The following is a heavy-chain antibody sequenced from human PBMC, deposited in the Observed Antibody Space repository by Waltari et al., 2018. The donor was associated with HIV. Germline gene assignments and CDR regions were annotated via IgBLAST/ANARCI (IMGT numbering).Heavy chain of an antibody. D-gene: IGHD2-8*01. V-gene: IGHV4-39*01. CDR2: IYYSGST. J-gene: IGHJ4*02. CDR3: ARADIVLMVYAPHFDY. CDR1: GGPISSSRYY. Sequence: QLQLQESGPGLVKPSETLSLTCTVSGGPISSSRYYWGWIRQPPGKGLEWIGSIYYSGSTYYNPSLKSRVTISVDTSKNQFSLKLSSVTAADTAVYYCARADIVLMVYAPHFDYWGQGTLVTVSS.